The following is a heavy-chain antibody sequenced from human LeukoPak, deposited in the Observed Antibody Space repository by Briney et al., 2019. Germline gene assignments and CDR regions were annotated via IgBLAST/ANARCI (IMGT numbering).Heavy chain of an antibody. CDR1: GFTFSSYA. V-gene: IGHV3-23*01. J-gene: IGHJ5*02. D-gene: IGHD4-17*01. Sequence: GGSLRLSCAASGFTFSSYAMSWVRQAPGKGLEWVSTISGSGATTYFSDSVKGRFTISRDNSKNTLYLQMNSLRGEGTAVYYCARSENGDYVAWGQGALVTVYS. CDR2: ISGSGATT. CDR3: ARSENGDYVA.